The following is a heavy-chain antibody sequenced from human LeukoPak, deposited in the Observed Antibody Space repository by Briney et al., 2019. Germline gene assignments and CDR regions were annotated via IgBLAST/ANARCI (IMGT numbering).Heavy chain of an antibody. CDR3: ARPIAVAGTRAFDI. D-gene: IGHD6-19*01. CDR2: IYYSGST. J-gene: IGHJ3*02. Sequence: SETLSLTCSVSGGSIRGYYWNWIRQPPGKGLEWIGYIYYSGSTNYNPSLKSRVTISVDTSKNQFSLKLSSVTAADTAVYYCARPIAVAGTRAFDIWGQGTMVTVSS. V-gene: IGHV4-59*08. CDR1: GGSIRGYY.